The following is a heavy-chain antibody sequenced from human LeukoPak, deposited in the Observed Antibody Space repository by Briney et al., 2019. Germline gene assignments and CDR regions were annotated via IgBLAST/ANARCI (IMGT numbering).Heavy chain of an antibody. V-gene: IGHV3-21*01. CDR3: ARIIAASLDVFDI. Sequence: GGSLRLSCAASGFTLSSHSMNWVRQAPGKGLEWVASISSSSSYIYYADSVKGRFTISRDNAKNSLFLQMNSLRAEDTAVYYCARIIAASLDVFDIWGQGTMITVSS. CDR2: ISSSSSYI. J-gene: IGHJ3*02. D-gene: IGHD6-6*01. CDR1: GFTLSSHS.